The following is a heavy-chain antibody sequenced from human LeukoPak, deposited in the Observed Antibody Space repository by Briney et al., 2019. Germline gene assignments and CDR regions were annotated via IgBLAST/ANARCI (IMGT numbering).Heavy chain of an antibody. J-gene: IGHJ4*02. CDR2: ISGSGGST. D-gene: IGHD3-3*01. CDR3: AKFRPRFLEALFDY. V-gene: IGHV3-23*01. CDR1: GFTFSSYA. Sequence: PGGSLRLSCAASGFTFSSYAMSWVRQAPGKGLEWVSAISGSGGSTYYADSVKGRFTISRDNSKNTPYLQMNSLRAEYTAVYYCAKFRPRFLEALFDYWGQGTLVTVSS.